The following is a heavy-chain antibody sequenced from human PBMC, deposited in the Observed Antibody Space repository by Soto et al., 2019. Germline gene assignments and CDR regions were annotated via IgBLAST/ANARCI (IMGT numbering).Heavy chain of an antibody. CDR1: GFTFDSYA. J-gene: IGHJ4*02. CDR3: AKDFRPDGKYDLDY. V-gene: IGHV3-23*01. D-gene: IGHD3-3*01. CDR2: NLSDGRTK. Sequence: EVQLLESGGGLVQPGGSLRLSCAASGFTFDSYAMNWVRQAPGRGLEWVAGNLSDGRTKYYADPVKGRFTISRDNSKNTLYLHMNSLIAEDTALYYRAKDFRPDGKYDLDYWGQGTLVTVSS.